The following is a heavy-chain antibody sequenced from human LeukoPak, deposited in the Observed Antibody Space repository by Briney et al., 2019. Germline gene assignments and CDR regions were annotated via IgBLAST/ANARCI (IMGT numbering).Heavy chain of an antibody. CDR3: AREFPPIRDGYIDV. CDR2: ICYRGST. D-gene: IGHD5-24*01. Sequence: SETLSLTCTASGVSINSHYRSWIRQAPGKGLEWIGHICYRGSTNYNPSLKSRVTTSVDTSKNQFSLKLTSVTAADTAVYFCAREFPPIRDGYIDVWGKGTTVTVSS. V-gene: IGHV4-59*11. J-gene: IGHJ6*03. CDR1: GVSINSHY.